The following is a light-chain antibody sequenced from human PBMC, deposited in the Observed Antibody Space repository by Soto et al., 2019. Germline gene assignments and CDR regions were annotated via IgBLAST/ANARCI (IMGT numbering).Light chain of an antibody. CDR1: QGISSY. CDR2: KAS. J-gene: IGKJ1*01. CDR3: QQYNSYST. Sequence: DIQMTQSPSSFSASTGDRVTITCRASQGISSYLAWYQHKXGKAPKRLIYKASSLESGGPSRFSGSGSGTEFTLTISSLQPDDFATYYCQQYNSYSTVGQGTKV. V-gene: IGKV1-5*03.